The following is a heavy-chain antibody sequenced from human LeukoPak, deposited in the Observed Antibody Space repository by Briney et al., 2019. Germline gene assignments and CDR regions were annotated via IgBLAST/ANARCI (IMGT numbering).Heavy chain of an antibody. Sequence: SETLSLTCTVSGGSISSGGYYWSWIRQHPGKGLEWIGYIYYSGSTYYNPSLKNRVTISVDTSKNQFSLKLSSVTAADTAVYYCARSRQRDYDSNPAIDYWGQGTLVTVSS. D-gene: IGHD3-22*01. V-gene: IGHV4-31*03. CDR2: IYYSGST. CDR1: GGSISSGGYY. CDR3: ARSRQRDYDSNPAIDY. J-gene: IGHJ4*02.